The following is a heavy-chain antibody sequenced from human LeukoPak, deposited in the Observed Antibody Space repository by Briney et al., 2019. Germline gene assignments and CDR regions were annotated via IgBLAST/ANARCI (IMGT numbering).Heavy chain of an antibody. Sequence: GGSLRLSCAASGFTFSSYAMSWVRQAPGKGLEWVSGISGSGDNTYYADSVKGRFTISRDNSKNTLYVQVNSLGTQDTPAYYCAKGSYYDSSGSFYFDYWGQGTLVTVSS. D-gene: IGHD3-22*01. CDR2: ISGSGDNT. CDR3: AKGSYYDSSGSFYFDY. V-gene: IGHV3-23*01. CDR1: GFTFSSYA. J-gene: IGHJ4*02.